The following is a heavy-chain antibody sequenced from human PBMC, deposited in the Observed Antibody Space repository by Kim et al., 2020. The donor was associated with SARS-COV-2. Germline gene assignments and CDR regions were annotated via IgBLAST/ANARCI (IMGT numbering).Heavy chain of an antibody. CDR3: AREGQSSGRAGTFDV. D-gene: IGHD1-1*01. J-gene: IGHJ3*01. V-gene: IGHV3-30*10. Sequence: TDSVKGRFTISRDNPNNIMFLQLDSLRTEDTAVYYCAREGQSSGRAGTFDVWGQGTLVTVSS.